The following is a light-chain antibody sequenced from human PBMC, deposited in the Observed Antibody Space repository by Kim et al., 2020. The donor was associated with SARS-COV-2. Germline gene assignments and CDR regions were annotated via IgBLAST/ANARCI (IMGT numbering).Light chain of an antibody. CDR1: QSVSSN. CDR3: QQYNNWPMYT. Sequence: PGERATRSCRASQSVSSNLAWYQQKPGQAPRLLIYGASTRATGIPARFSGSGSGTEFTLTISSLQSEDFAVYYCQQYNNWPMYTFGQGTKLEI. V-gene: IGKV3-15*01. CDR2: GAS. J-gene: IGKJ2*01.